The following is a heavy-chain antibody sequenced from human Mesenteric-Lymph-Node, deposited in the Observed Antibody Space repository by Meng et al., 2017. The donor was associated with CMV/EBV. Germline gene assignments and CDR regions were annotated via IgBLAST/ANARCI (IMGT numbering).Heavy chain of an antibody. Sequence: GESLKISCAASGFTFSDYYMSWIRQAPGKGLEWVSYISSSGSTIYYADSVKGRFTISRDNAKNSLYLQMNSLRAEDTAVYYCARCQWERTPIDYWGQGTLVTVSS. CDR2: ISSSGSTI. J-gene: IGHJ4*02. D-gene: IGHD1-26*01. CDR1: GFTFSDYY. V-gene: IGHV3-11*04. CDR3: ARCQWERTPIDY.